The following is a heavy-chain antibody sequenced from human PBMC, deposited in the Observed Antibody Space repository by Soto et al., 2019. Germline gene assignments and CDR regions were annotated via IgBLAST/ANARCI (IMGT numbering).Heavy chain of an antibody. D-gene: IGHD2-15*01. J-gene: IGHJ4*02. CDR2: ISYDGSNK. CDR3: AKDLYCSGGSCGGIGY. CDR1: GFTFSSYG. V-gene: IGHV3-30*18. Sequence: QVQLVESGGGVVQPGRSLRLSCAASGFTFSSYGMHWVRQAPGKGLEWVAVISYDGSNKYYADSVKGRFTISRDNSKNTLYLQMNSLRAEDTAVYYCAKDLYCSGGSCGGIGYWGQGTLVTVSS.